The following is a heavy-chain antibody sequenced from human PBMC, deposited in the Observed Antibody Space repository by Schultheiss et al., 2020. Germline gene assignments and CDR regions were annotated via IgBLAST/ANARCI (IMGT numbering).Heavy chain of an antibody. CDR2: IYHSGTT. CDR3: ARDVTRYFDS. J-gene: IGHJ4*02. Sequence: GSLRLSCDVSGGSISSRSWWSWVRQPPGKGLEWIGEIYHSGTTNHNPSFKSRVTISLDKSNNQFSLNLTSVTAADTAVYYCARDVTRYFDSWSQGTLVTVSS. V-gene: IGHV4-4*02. CDR1: GGSISSRSW.